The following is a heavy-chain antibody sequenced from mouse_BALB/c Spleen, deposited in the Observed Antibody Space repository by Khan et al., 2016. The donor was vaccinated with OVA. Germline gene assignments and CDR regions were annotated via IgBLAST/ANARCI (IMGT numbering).Heavy chain of an antibody. CDR3: ERGYDLFAY. V-gene: IGHV1-26*01. Sequence: VQLKQSGPDLVKPGASVKISCKASGYSFTLYYMSWVKQSHGKSLEWIGRVNPNTGGTDHNQEFKGKAILTVDKSSNTAYMELRSLTSEDSAVDYRERGYDLFAYWGQGTMVTGSA. D-gene: IGHD2-14*01. J-gene: IGHJ3*01. CDR2: VNPNTGGT. CDR1: GYSFTLYY.